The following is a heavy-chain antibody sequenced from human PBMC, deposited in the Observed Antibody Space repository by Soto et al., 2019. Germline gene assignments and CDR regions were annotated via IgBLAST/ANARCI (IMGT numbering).Heavy chain of an antibody. D-gene: IGHD5-18*01. CDR3: ARDLPCYSYGFGYYYYGMDV. J-gene: IGHJ6*02. CDR2: IYYSGST. Sequence: PSETLSLTCTVSGGSISSGDYYWSWIRQPPGKGLEWIGYIYYSGSTYYNPSLKSRVTISVDTSKNQFSLKLSSVTAADTAVYYGARDLPCYSYGFGYYYYGMDVWGQGTTVTVSS. V-gene: IGHV4-30-4*01. CDR1: GGSISSGDYY.